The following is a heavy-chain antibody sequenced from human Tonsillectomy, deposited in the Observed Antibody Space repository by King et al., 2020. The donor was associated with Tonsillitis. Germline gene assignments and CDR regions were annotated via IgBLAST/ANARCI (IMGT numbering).Heavy chain of an antibody. CDR2: IYFSGST. CDR3: ARHTYYTMIMVILDY. Sequence: QLQESGPGLVKPSETLSLTCTVSGGSISSSSYYWGWIRQPPGKGLEWIGSIYFSGSTYYTPSLKSRVTISVDTSKNQISLNLSSVTAADTAVYYCARHTYYTMIMVILDYWGQGTLVTISP. J-gene: IGHJ4*02. D-gene: IGHD3-22*01. V-gene: IGHV4-39*01. CDR1: GGSISSSSYY.